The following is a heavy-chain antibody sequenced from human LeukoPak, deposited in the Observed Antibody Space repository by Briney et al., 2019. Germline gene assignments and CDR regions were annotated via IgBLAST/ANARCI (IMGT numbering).Heavy chain of an antibody. Sequence: PSETLSLTCTVSGGSISSYYWSWIRQPPGQGLEWIGYIYTSGSTNYNPSLKSRVTISVDTSKNQFSLKLSSVTAADTAVYYCAGLNLEWLSGWFDPWGQGTLVTVSS. D-gene: IGHD3-3*01. CDR1: GGSISSYY. CDR3: AGLNLEWLSGWFDP. V-gene: IGHV4-4*09. CDR2: IYTSGST. J-gene: IGHJ5*02.